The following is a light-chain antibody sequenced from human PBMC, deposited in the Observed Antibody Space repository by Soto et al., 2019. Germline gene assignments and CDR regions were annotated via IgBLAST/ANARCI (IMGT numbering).Light chain of an antibody. CDR1: TSDVGAYNY. CDR2: DVS. Sequence: QSVLTQPASGTGSPGQSITISCTRTTSDVGAYNYVSWYQHHPGKAPKLMIYDVSDRPSGVSNRFSGSKSGNTASLTISGLQDEDEADYYCCSYAGSYTYGFGTGTKVTVL. CDR3: CSYAGSYTYG. J-gene: IGLJ1*01. V-gene: IGLV2-14*03.